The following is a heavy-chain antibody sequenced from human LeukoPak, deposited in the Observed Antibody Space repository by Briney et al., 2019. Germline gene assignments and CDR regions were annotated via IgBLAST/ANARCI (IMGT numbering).Heavy chain of an antibody. CDR3: ARAVDTARGWSSWLQSPVGYYYYMDV. CDR2: ISAYNGNT. V-gene: IGHV1-18*01. D-gene: IGHD5-18*01. Sequence: ASVKVSCKASGYTFTSYGISWVRQAPGQGLEWMGWISAYNGNTNYAQKLQGRVTMTTDTSTSTAYMELRSLRSDDTAVYYCARAVDTARGWSSWLQSPVGYYYYMDVWGKGTTVTISS. CDR1: GYTFTSYG. J-gene: IGHJ6*03.